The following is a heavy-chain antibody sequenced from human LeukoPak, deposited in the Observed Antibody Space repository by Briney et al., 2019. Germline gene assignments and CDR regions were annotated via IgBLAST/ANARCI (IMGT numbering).Heavy chain of an antibody. Sequence: PGGSLRLSCAASGFTFSTYDMHWVRQAPGKGLEYVSAISSNGGSTYYANSVRGRFTISRDNSKNTLYLQMGSLRVEDMAVYYCARAPLVPSRIIYYNGMDVWGQGTTVAVSS. CDR1: GFTFSTYD. CDR2: ISSNGGST. V-gene: IGHV3-64*01. CDR3: ARAPLVPSRIIYYNGMDV. D-gene: IGHD2-2*01. J-gene: IGHJ6*02.